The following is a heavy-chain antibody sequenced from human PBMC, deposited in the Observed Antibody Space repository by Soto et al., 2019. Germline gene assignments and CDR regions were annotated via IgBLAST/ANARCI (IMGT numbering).Heavy chain of an antibody. CDR1: GGTFSSYA. Sequence: SVKVSCKASGGTFSSYAISWVRQAPGQGLEWMGGIIPIFGTANYAQKFQGRVTITADKSTSTAYMELSSLRSEDTAVYYCARDLAYCGGDCYSGGDYYYGMDVRGQGTTVTVSS. V-gene: IGHV1-69*06. J-gene: IGHJ6*02. CDR3: ARDLAYCGGDCYSGGDYYYGMDV. CDR2: IIPIFGTA. D-gene: IGHD2-21*02.